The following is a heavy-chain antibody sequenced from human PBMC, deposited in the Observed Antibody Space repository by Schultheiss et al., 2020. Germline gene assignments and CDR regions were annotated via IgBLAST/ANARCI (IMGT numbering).Heavy chain of an antibody. CDR2: IYYSGTT. CDR3: ATQDHSSGWYS. J-gene: IGHJ4*02. D-gene: IGHD6-19*01. V-gene: IGHV4-59*01. Sequence: SETLSLTCTVSGGSISSYYWSWIRQPPGKGLEWIGYIYYSGTTDYNPSLKSRVIISVDTSKNQFSLNLSSVTAADTAVYYCATQDHSSGWYSWGQGTLVTVSS. CDR1: GGSISSYY.